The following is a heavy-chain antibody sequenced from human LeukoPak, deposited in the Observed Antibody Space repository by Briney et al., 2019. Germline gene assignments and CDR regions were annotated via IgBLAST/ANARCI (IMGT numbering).Heavy chain of an antibody. J-gene: IGHJ4*02. V-gene: IGHV3-23*01. D-gene: IGHD3-10*01. CDR3: AKDLTIPTMVRGVPDY. CDR2: ISGSGGST. CDR1: GFTFSSYA. Sequence: PGGSLRLSCAASGFTFSSYAMSWVRQAPGKGLEWVSAISGSGGSTYYADSVKGRFTISRDNSKNTLYLQMNSLRAEDTAVYYCAKDLTIPTMVRGVPDYWGQGTLVTVSS.